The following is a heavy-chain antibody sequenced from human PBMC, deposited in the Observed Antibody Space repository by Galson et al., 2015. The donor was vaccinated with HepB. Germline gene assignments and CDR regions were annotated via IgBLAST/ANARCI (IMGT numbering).Heavy chain of an antibody. CDR1: GYTFTGYY. CDR3: ARGQQRPGWYFDL. V-gene: IGHV1-2*06. J-gene: IGHJ2*01. D-gene: IGHD5-18*01. CDR2: IDPKSGGT. Sequence: SVKVSCKASGYTFTGYYIHWVRQAPGQGLEWIGRIDPKSGGTSFAQKFQGRVTMTRDTSISTAYMELSRLRSDDTAVYYCARGQQRPGWYFDLWGRGTLVTVSS.